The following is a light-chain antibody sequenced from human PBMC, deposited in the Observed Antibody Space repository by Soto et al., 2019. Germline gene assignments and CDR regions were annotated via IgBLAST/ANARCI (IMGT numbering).Light chain of an antibody. CDR2: DVT. Sequence: QPVLTQPASVSGSPGQSVTISCTGSSSDIGAYNYVSWYQQHPGEAPKFVIYDVTNRPSGVSNRFSGSKSGNTASLTISGLQAEDEADYYCSSYTNRGTRVFGGGTKLTVL. V-gene: IGLV2-14*03. J-gene: IGLJ2*01. CDR3: SSYTNRGTRV. CDR1: SSDIGAYNY.